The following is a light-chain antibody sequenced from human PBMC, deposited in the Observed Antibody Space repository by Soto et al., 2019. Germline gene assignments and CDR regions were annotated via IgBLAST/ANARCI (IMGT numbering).Light chain of an antibody. J-gene: IGKJ2*03. CDR3: HHSSNWALLYS. Sequence: EIVLTQSPATLSLSPGERATLSCRASQCVSSYLAWYQQQPGPAPRLLIYDASNRPTGFPARFSGSGSGTNFTLGISSLDPEYVAVAYCHHSSNWALLYSFGQGIKLEIK. CDR1: QCVSSY. CDR2: DAS. V-gene: IGKV3-11*01.